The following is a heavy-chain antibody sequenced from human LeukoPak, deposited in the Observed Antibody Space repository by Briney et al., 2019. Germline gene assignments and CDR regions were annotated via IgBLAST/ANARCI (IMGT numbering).Heavy chain of an antibody. CDR3: ARKYYGSGSYYRDY. V-gene: IGHV1-2*02. D-gene: IGHD3-10*01. CDR2: INPNSGGT. J-gene: IGHJ4*02. Sequence: ASVKVSCKASGYTFTGYYMHWVRQAPGQGLEWMGWINPNSGGTNYAQKFQGRVTMTRDTSISTAYMELSRLRSDDTAVYYCARKYYGSGSYYRDYWGQGTLVTVSS. CDR1: GYTFTGYY.